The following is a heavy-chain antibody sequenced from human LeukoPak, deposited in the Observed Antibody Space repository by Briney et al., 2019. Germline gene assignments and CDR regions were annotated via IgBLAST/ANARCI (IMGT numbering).Heavy chain of an antibody. CDR2: ISGRGGST. CDR1: GFTFSTYA. J-gene: IGHJ6*03. CDR3: AKSSGWYVVGYYYYMDV. Sequence: GGSLGLSCAASGFTFSTYAMSWVRQAPGKGLEWVSGISGRGGSTFYADSVKGRFTISRDNAKNSLYLQMNSLRAEDTAVYYCAKSSGWYVVGYYYYMDVWGKGTTVTISS. D-gene: IGHD6-19*01. V-gene: IGHV3-23*01.